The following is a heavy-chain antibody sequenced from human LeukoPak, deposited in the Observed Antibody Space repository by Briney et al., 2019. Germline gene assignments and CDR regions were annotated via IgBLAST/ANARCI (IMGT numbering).Heavy chain of an antibody. Sequence: GGSLRLSCAASGFTFSSSEMNWVRQAPGKGLEWVSYISSSGSTIYYADSVKGRFTISRDNAKNSLYLQMNSLRAEDTAVYYCARDARGYSSSWFDYWGQGTLVTVSS. CDR2: ISSSGSTI. CDR1: GFTFSSSE. J-gene: IGHJ4*02. V-gene: IGHV3-48*03. D-gene: IGHD6-13*01. CDR3: ARDARGYSSSWFDY.